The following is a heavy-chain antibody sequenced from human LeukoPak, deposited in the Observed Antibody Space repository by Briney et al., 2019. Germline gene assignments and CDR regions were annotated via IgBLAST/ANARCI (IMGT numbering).Heavy chain of an antibody. CDR3: ARSVATINY. CDR1: GYSFTSYC. CDR2: IEPSDSYT. D-gene: IGHD5-12*01. J-gene: IGHJ4*02. V-gene: IGHV5-10-1*01. Sequence: GESLKISCKGSGYSFTSYCISWVRHMPRKGREWMGRIEPSDSYTNYSPSFQGHVTISADKSISTAYLQWSSLKASDTAMYYCARSVATINYWGQGTLVTVSS.